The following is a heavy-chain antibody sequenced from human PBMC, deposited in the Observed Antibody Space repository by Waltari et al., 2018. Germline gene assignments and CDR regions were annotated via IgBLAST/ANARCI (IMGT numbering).Heavy chain of an antibody. J-gene: IGHJ4*02. CDR1: GYSISSGYY. V-gene: IGHV4-38-2*01. D-gene: IGHD2-21*02. Sequence: QVQLQESGPGLVRPSETLSLTYVVSGYSISSGYYWGWIRRPPGKGLEWIGSVYHSGSTYYNPSLKSRVTISVDTSKNHFSLKLSSVTAADTAVYYCARGEMVVTNFDYWGQGTPVTVSS. CDR2: VYHSGST. CDR3: ARGEMVVTNFDY.